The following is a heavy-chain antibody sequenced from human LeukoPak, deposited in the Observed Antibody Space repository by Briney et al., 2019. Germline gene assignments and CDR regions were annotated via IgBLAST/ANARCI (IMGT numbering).Heavy chain of an antibody. V-gene: IGHV3-30*18. D-gene: IGHD6-19*01. CDR3: AKSLDAQAVADPFDY. CDR1: GFIFSTYD. Sequence: GGSLRLSCAASGFIFSTYDMHWVRQAPGKGLEWVAVVSYDGSNIYHAASVQGRFTISRDNSKNTPYLQMNSLRAEDTAVYYCAKSLDAQAVADPFDYWGQGTLVTVPS. CDR2: VSYDGSNI. J-gene: IGHJ4*02.